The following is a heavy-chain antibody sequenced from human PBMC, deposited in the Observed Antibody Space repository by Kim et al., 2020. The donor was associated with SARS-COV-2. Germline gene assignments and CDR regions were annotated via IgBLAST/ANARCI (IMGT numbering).Heavy chain of an antibody. CDR2: YR. CDR3: ARFEGYGMDV. V-gene: IGHV3-11*06. Sequence: YRIYPDSAKGRFTISRDNAKRSLFLQMTSLRAEDTGVYYCARFEGYGMDVWGQGTTVTVSS. J-gene: IGHJ6*02. D-gene: IGHD3-9*01.